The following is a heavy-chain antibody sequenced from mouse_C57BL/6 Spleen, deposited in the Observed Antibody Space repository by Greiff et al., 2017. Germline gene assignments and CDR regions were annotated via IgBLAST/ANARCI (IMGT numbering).Heavy chain of an antibody. CDR2: IDPSDSYT. V-gene: IGHV1-59*01. Sequence: VQLQQPGAELVRPGTSVKLSCKASGYTFTSYWMHWVKQRPGQGLEWIGVIDPSDSYTNYNQKFKGKATLTVDTSSSTAYMQLSSLTSEDSAVYYCARVEDYWGQGTTLTVSS. CDR3: ARVEDY. J-gene: IGHJ2*01. CDR1: GYTFTSYW.